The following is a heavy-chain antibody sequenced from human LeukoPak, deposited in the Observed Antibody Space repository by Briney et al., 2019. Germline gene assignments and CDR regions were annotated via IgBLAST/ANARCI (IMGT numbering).Heavy chain of an antibody. Sequence: GGSLRLSCAASGFTFDDYGMSWVRQAPGKGLEWVSGINWNGGGTGYADSVKGRFTISRDNAKNSLYLQMNSLRAEDTALYYCARDSYTGSHFEDTFDIWGQGTMVTVSS. V-gene: IGHV3-20*04. CDR1: GFTFDDYG. CDR2: INWNGGGT. J-gene: IGHJ3*02. D-gene: IGHD1-26*01. CDR3: ARDSYTGSHFEDTFDI.